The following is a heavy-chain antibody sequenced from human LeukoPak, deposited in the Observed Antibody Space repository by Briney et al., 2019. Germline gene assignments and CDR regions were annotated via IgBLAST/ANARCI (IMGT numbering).Heavy chain of an antibody. V-gene: IGHV3-49*04. Sequence: GGSLRLSCTTSGFIFGDYAMSWVRQAPGKGLEWVSLIRGRVYGATTEYAASVKGRFSMSRDDSKSIAYLQMNSLKSEDTAMYYCSRERAGVFQYWGQGILVTVSS. J-gene: IGHJ4*02. CDR3: SRERAGVFQY. CDR2: IRGRVYGATT. CDR1: GFIFGDYA.